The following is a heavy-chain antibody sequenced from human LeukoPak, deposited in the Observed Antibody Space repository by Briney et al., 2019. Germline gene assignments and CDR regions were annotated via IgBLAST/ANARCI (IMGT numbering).Heavy chain of an antibody. D-gene: IGHD5-18*01. Sequence: PGGSLRLSCAASGFTFSSYAMHWVRQAPGKGLEWVAVISYDGSNKYYADSVKGRFTISRDNSKNTLYLQMNSLRAEDTAVYYCARDRQLWLISLAFDYWGQGTLVTVSS. CDR1: GFTFSSYA. V-gene: IGHV3-30-3*01. J-gene: IGHJ4*02. CDR3: ARDRQLWLISLAFDY. CDR2: ISYDGSNK.